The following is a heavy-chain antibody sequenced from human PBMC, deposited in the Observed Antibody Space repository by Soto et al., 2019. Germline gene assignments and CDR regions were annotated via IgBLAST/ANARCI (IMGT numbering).Heavy chain of an antibody. Sequence: EKQQEEIGYIYNSGSKNYKHSLKSRVTISVDTSKNQFSLKLSSVTAADTAVYYCASACFFFEAEDGIGYVRSVSAFLLNRSSDL. V-gene: IGHV4-59*01. CDR2: IYNSGSK. D-gene: IGHD3-10*02. J-gene: IGHJ2*01. CDR3: ASACFFFEAEDGIGYVRSVSAFLLNRSSDL.